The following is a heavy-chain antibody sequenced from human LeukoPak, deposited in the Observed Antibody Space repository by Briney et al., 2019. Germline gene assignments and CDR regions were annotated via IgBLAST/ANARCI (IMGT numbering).Heavy chain of an antibody. CDR3: ARGIAVADTKRYFDY. CDR2: ISSSSTYI. Sequence: GGSLRLSCAGSEFTLSSYGMNWVRQAPGKGLEWVSSISSSSTYIYYADSVKGRFTISRDSANNLVFLQMNSLRAEDTAVYFCARGIAVADTKRYFDYWGQGTLVTVSS. D-gene: IGHD6-19*01. J-gene: IGHJ4*02. CDR1: EFTLSSYG. V-gene: IGHV3-21*06.